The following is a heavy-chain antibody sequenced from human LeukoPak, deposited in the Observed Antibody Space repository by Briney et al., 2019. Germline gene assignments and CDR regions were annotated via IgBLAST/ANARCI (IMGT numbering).Heavy chain of an antibody. CDR3: ARETAGYVFWSGHNWFDP. CDR1: GGTFSSYG. J-gene: IGHJ5*02. CDR2: IIPSLGIT. V-gene: IGHV1-69*04. Sequence: SVNVSCKASGGTFSSYGISWVRQAPGQGLEWMGRIIPSLGITTYAQKFQGRVTITADKSTSTAYMELSSLRSEDTAVYCCARETAGYVFWSGHNWFDPWGQGTLVTVSS. D-gene: IGHD3-3*01.